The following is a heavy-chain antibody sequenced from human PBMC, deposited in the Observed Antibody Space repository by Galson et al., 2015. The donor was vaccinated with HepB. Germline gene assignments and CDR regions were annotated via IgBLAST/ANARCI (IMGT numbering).Heavy chain of an antibody. J-gene: IGHJ4*02. Sequence: SLRLSCAASGFTFSSYAMHWVRQAPGKGLEYVSAISSNGGSTYYADSVKGRFTISRDNSKNTLYLQMSSLRAEDTAVYYCVKGPQWELLPCLDYWGQGTLVTVSS. V-gene: IGHV3-64D*06. CDR3: VKGPQWELLPCLDY. D-gene: IGHD1-26*01. CDR1: GFTFSSYA. CDR2: ISSNGGST.